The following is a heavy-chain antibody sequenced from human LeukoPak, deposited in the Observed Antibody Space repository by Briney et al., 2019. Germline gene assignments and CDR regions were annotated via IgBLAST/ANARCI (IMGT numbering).Heavy chain of an antibody. CDR1: GFTFSNYA. D-gene: IGHD3-16*02. Sequence: GGSLRLSCAASGFTFSNYAMSWVRQAPGKGLEWVSAISGSGGSTYYADSVKGRFTISRDNSKNTLYLQMNSLRAEDTAVYYCAKDHMITFGGVIALSDYWGQGTLVTVSS. CDR2: ISGSGGST. V-gene: IGHV3-23*01. CDR3: AKDHMITFGGVIALSDY. J-gene: IGHJ4*02.